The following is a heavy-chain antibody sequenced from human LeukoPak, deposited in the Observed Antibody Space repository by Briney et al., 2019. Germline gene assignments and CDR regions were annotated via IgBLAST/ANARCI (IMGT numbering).Heavy chain of an antibody. CDR1: GHTFTSYY. D-gene: IGHD5-24*01. Sequence: ASVTVSCKPSGHTFTSYYIHWVRQAPGQGLEWMGIINPSGGSTKYAQKFQGGVTMTRDMSTSTVYMELTSLRSEDTAVYYCARETDADGYNVYFDYWGQGTLVTVSS. CDR2: INPSGGST. CDR3: ARETDADGYNVYFDY. V-gene: IGHV1-46*01. J-gene: IGHJ4*02.